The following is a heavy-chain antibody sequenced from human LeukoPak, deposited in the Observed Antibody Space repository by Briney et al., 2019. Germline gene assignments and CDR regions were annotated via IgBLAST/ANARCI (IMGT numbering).Heavy chain of an antibody. J-gene: IGHJ3*02. D-gene: IGHD1-7*01. CDR1: GGSISSYF. Sequence: PSETLSLTCTVSGGSISSYFWTWIRQPPGKGLEWIGYIYYSGSTNYNPSLKSRVTISVDTSKNQFSLELSSVTAADTAVYYRARRTGTTVWDDAFDIWGQGTMVTVSS. CDR3: ARRTGTTVWDDAFDI. V-gene: IGHV4-59*08. CDR2: IYYSGST.